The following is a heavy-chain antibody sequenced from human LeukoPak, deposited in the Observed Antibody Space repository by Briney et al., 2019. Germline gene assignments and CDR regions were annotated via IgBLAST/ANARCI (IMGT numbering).Heavy chain of an antibody. CDR1: GYTFTSYY. V-gene: IGHV1-46*01. Sequence: GASVKVSCKASGYTFTSYYMHWVRQAPGQGLEWMGIINPSGGSTSYARKFQGRVTMTRDTSTSTVYMELSSLRAEDTAVYYCARDLRPAIGHTTYYFDYWGQGTLVTVSS. D-gene: IGHD1-14*01. J-gene: IGHJ4*02. CDR3: ARDLRPAIGHTTYYFDY. CDR2: INPSGGST.